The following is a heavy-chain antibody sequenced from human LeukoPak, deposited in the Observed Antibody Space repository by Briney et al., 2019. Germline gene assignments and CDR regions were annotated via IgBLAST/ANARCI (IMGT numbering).Heavy chain of an antibody. CDR2: IIPIFGTA. CDR1: GGTFSSYA. CDR3: AITYCGGDCYSSPFDY. V-gene: IGHV1-69*05. D-gene: IGHD2-21*02. Sequence: ASVKVSCKASGGTFSSYAISWVRQAPGQGLEWIGRIIPIFGTANYAQKFQGRVTITTDESTSTAYMELSSLRSEDTAVYYCAITYCGGDCYSSPFDYWGQGTLVTVSS. J-gene: IGHJ4*02.